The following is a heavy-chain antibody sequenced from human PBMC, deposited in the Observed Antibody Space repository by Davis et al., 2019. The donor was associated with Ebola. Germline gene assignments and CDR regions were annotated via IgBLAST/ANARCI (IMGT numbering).Heavy chain of an antibody. D-gene: IGHD5-24*01. Sequence: SETLSLTCIVSGVSISSSTYYWGWVRQTPGKGLEWIGSTDSSGTTHYNPSLKSRVTISIDSSKNQFSLKLSSVTAADTAFYFCAREDRRDGYKDWGQGTLVTVSS. J-gene: IGHJ4*02. V-gene: IGHV4-39*02. CDR3: AREDRRDGYKD. CDR1: GVSISSSTYY. CDR2: TDSSGTT.